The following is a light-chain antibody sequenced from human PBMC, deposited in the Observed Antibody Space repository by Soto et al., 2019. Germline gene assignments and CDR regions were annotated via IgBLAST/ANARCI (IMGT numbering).Light chain of an antibody. Sequence: EIVLTQSPGTLSLSPGERASLSCRASQSVSSTYLAWYQQKPGQAPRLLIYATSTRATGIPDRFSGSGSGTDFTLTISRLEPEDFAVYYCQHSGSSLWTFGQGTKVEIK. CDR2: ATS. J-gene: IGKJ1*01. V-gene: IGKV3-20*01. CDR1: QSVSSTY. CDR3: QHSGSSLWT.